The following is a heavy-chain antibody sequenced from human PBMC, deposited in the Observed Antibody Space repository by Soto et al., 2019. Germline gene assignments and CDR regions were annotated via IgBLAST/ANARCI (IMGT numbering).Heavy chain of an antibody. CDR2: ISSSSSYT. Sequence: PGGSLRLSCAASGFTFSDYYMSWIRQAPGKGLEWVSYISSSSSYTNYADSVKGRFTISRDNAKNSLYLQMNSLRAEDTAVYYCARDPWDYGDYDHYYGMDVWGQGTTVTV. D-gene: IGHD4-17*01. CDR1: GFTFSDYY. J-gene: IGHJ6*02. CDR3: ARDPWDYGDYDHYYGMDV. V-gene: IGHV3-11*06.